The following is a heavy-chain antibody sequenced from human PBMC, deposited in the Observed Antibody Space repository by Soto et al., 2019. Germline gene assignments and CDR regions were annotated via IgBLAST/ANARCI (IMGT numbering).Heavy chain of an antibody. J-gene: IGHJ4*02. CDR1: GESVSTNTAT. Sequence: SQTLSLTCDIFGESVSTNTATWDWIRQSPSRGLEWLGRTYYRSKWFYDYAVSVRSRITISTDTSNNQVSLQLNSVTPDDTAVYYCVRLIGNSCLAAWSQGTLVTVSS. CDR3: VRLIGNSCLAA. CDR2: TYYRSKWFY. V-gene: IGHV6-1*01. D-gene: IGHD6-13*01.